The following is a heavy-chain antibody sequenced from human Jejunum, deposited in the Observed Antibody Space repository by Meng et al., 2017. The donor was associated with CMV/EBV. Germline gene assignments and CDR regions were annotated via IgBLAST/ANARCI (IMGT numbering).Heavy chain of an antibody. J-gene: IGHJ6*02. V-gene: IGHV3-7*01. CDR3: ARIMSFGVVPGVYGMDV. CDR1: YW. CDR2: IKQYGSDQ. D-gene: IGHD3-3*01. Sequence: YWMTWVRQAPGKGLEWVGNIKQYGSDQYLLESVEGRFTISRDNAKNSVYLQMSSLRVEDTAVYYCARIMSFGVVPGVYGMDVWGQGTTVTVSS.